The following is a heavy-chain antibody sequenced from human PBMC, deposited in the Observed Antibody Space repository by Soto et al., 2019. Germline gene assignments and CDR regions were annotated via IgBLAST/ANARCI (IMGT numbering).Heavy chain of an antibody. V-gene: IGHV1-8*01. CDR1: GYTFTSYD. Sequence: ASVKVSCKASGYTFTSYDISWVRQATGQGLEWMGWMNPNSGNTGYAQKFQGRVTMTRNTSISTAYMELSSLRSEDTAVYYCARFPYSSGWYDIDFDYWGQGTLVTVSS. D-gene: IGHD6-19*01. J-gene: IGHJ4*02. CDR3: ARFPYSSGWYDIDFDY. CDR2: MNPNSGNT.